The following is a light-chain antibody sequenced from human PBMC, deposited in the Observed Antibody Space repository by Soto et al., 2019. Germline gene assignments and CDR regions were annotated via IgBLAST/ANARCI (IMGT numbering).Light chain of an antibody. Sequence: EVVMTQSPATLSVSPGERATLSCRASQSVSSNLAWYQQKTGQAPRLLIYGASTRATGVPVRFSGSGSGTEFTLTIGSLQSEDFAFYYCQQYDNWPPWTFGQGTKVEIK. CDR1: QSVSSN. CDR2: GAS. CDR3: QQYDNWPPWT. V-gene: IGKV3-15*01. J-gene: IGKJ1*01.